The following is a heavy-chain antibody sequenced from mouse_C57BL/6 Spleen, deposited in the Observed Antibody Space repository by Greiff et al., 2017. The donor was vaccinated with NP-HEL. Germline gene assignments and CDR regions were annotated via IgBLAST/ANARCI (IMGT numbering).Heavy chain of an antibody. D-gene: IGHD1-1*01. J-gene: IGHJ4*01. V-gene: IGHV5-9-1*02. Sequence: DVMLVESGEGLVKPGGSLKLSCAASGFTFSSYAMSWVRQTPEKRLEWVAYISSGGDYIYYADTVKGRFTISRDNARNNLYLQMSSLKSEDTAMYYCTREKSVAGDYYAMDDWGQGTSVTVSS. CDR3: TREKSVAGDYYAMDD. CDR2: ISSGGDYI. CDR1: GFTFSSYA.